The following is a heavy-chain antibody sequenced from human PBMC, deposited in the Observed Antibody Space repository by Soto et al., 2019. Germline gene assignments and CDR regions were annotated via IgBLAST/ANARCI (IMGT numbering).Heavy chain of an antibody. CDR3: ARVRTVVPAARAFGLRNYYMDV. CDR2: IYYSGST. Sequence: PSETLSLTCTVSGGSISSGGYYWSWIRQHPGKGLEWIGYIYYSGSTYYNPSLKSRVTISVDTSKNQFSLKLSSVTAADTAVYYCARVRTVVPAARAFGLRNYYMDVWGKGTTVTVSS. D-gene: IGHD2-2*01. V-gene: IGHV4-31*03. CDR1: GGSISSGGYY. J-gene: IGHJ6*03.